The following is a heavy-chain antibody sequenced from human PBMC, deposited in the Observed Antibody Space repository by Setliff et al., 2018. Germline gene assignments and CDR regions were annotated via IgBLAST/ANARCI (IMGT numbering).Heavy chain of an antibody. CDR1: GYTFTSHY. D-gene: IGHD3-22*01. CDR2: IKPSSGRT. CDR3: ARDVFPYHYEGAFDI. Sequence: GASVKVSCKASGYTFTSHYMHWVRQAPGLGLEWMGTIKPSSGRTSYAQKFQGRVTMTRDTSTSTVYMDMSSLRSEDTAVYYCARDVFPYHYEGAFDIWGQGTMVT. V-gene: IGHV1-46*01. J-gene: IGHJ3*02.